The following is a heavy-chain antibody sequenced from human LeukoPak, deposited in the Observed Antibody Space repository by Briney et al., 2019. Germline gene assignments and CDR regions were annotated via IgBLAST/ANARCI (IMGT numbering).Heavy chain of an antibody. D-gene: IGHD3-10*01. CDR1: GYTFTGYY. Sequence: APVKVSCKASGYTFTGYYMHWVRQAPGQGLEWMGIINPSGGSTSYAQKFQGRVTITADESTSTAYMELSSLRSEDTAVYYCARYRRFGEFHYYFDYWGQGTLVTVSS. V-gene: IGHV1-46*01. CDR3: ARYRRFGEFHYYFDY. CDR2: INPSGGST. J-gene: IGHJ4*02.